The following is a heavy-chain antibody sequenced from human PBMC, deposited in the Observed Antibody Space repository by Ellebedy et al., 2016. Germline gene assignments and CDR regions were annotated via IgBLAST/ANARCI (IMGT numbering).Heavy chain of an antibody. D-gene: IGHD2-8*01. V-gene: IGHV3-23*01. CDR1: GFTFSSYG. Sequence: GGSLRLSCAASGFTFSSYGMHWIRQAPGKGLEWVSGISGGAGSTVYAESVRGRFTISRDNSKNTLYLQMNSLRAEDTAVYYCAKDQGYDIVLMVYAFAVGWFDPWGQGTLVTVSS. CDR2: ISGGAGST. CDR3: AKDQGYDIVLMVYAFAVGWFDP. J-gene: IGHJ5*02.